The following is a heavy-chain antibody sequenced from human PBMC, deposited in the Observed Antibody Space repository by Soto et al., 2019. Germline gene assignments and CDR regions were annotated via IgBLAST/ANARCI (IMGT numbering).Heavy chain of an antibody. D-gene: IGHD3-10*01. CDR2: IYYSGST. J-gene: IGHJ6*04. CDR1: GGSISSYY. Sequence: QVQLQESGPGLVKPSETLSLTCTVSGGSISSYYWSWIRQPPGKGLEWIGYIYYSGSTNYNPSLKSRVTISVDTSKNQFSLKLSSVTAADTAVYYCARLSERITMVRGVIGRPGDVWGKGTTVTVSS. CDR3: ARLSERITMVRGVIGRPGDV. V-gene: IGHV4-59*08.